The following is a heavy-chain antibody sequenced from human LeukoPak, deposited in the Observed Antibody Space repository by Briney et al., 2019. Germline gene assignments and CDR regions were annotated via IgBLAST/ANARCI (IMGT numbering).Heavy chain of an antibody. CDR2: INTKTLNP. J-gene: IGHJ3*01. D-gene: IGHD3-22*01. CDR1: VYTFTSYA. CDR3: AKSGLGAVVNTD. Sequence: ASVKVSCKASVYTFTSYAMNWVRQAPGQGLEWRGWINTKTLNPTYAQGFTRRIVFSLYTSVSTAYLQISSLKAEDSVVYHCAKSGLGAVVNTDWGQGTMVTVSS. V-gene: IGHV7-4-1*02.